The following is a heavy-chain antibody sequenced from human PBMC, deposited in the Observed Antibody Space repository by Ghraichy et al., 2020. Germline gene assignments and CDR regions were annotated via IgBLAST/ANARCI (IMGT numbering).Heavy chain of an antibody. V-gene: IGHV4-31*03. J-gene: IGHJ4*02. CDR3: ANYCGGDCLYFDY. D-gene: IGHD2-21*02. CDR1: GGSISSGGYY. Sequence: SETLSLTCTVSGGSISSGGYYWSWIRQHPGKGLEWIGYIYYSGSTYYNPSLKSRVTISVDTSKNQFSLKLSSVTAADTAVYYCANYCGGDCLYFDYWGQGTLVTVSS. CDR2: IYYSGST.